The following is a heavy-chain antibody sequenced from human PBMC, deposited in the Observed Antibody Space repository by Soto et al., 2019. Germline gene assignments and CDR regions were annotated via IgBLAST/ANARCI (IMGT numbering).Heavy chain of an antibody. J-gene: IGHJ6*02. CDR2: IIPIFGTA. CDR3: ARDRAIFGVVIERYYYYGMDV. CDR1: GGTFSSYA. Sequence: QVQLVQSGAEVKKPGSSVKVSCKASGGTFSSYAISWVRQAPGQGLEWMGGIIPIFGTANYAQKFQGRVTITADESTSTAYMEMSSLRSEDTAVYYCARDRAIFGVVIERYYYYGMDVWGQGTTVTVSS. D-gene: IGHD3-3*01. V-gene: IGHV1-69*01.